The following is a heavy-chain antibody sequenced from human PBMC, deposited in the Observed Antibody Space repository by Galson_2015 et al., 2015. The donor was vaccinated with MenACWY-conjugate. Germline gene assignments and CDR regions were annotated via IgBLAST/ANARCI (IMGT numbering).Heavy chain of an antibody. J-gene: IGHJ4*02. CDR2: ISSSSSTI. Sequence: SLRLSCAASGFTLSSYSMNWVRQAPGKGLEWVSYISSSSSTIYYADSVKGRFTISRDNAKNSLYLQMNSLRDEDTAVYYCARGYSYGYEDDCLDYWGQGTLVTVSS. CDR3: ARGYSYGYEDDCLDY. V-gene: IGHV3-48*02. D-gene: IGHD5-18*01. CDR1: GFTLSSYS.